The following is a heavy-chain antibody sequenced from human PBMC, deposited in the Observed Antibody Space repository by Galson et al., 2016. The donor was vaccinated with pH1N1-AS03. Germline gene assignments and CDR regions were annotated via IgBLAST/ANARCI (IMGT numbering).Heavy chain of an antibody. CDR3: ARQVQTPGYFDY. CDR1: GYSFSSDW. V-gene: IGHV5-51*01. D-gene: IGHD1-1*01. J-gene: IGHJ4*02. CDR2: IYPADSDT. Sequence: QSGAEVKKPGESLRISCKGSGYSFSSDWIAWVRQMPGKGLEWMGIIYPADSDTRYSPSFQGQVTFSVDRTISTAYLQWGSLKASDTAVYFCARQVQTPGYFDYWGQGTLVTVSS.